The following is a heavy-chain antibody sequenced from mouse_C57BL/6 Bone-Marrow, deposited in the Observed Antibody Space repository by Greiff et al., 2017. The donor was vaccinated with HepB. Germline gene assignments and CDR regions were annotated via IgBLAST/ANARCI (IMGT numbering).Heavy chain of an antibody. Sequence: VQLQQSGPVLARPGASVKMSCKTSGYTFTSYWMHWVKQRPGQGLEWIGAIHPGNSDTSYNQKFKGKATLTAVTSASTAYMELSSLTTEDSAVYYCTRFLDGYYGGYWGQGTTLTVSS. CDR3: TRFLDGYYGGY. CDR2: IHPGNSDT. V-gene: IGHV1-5*01. CDR1: GYTFTSYW. J-gene: IGHJ2*01. D-gene: IGHD2-3*01.